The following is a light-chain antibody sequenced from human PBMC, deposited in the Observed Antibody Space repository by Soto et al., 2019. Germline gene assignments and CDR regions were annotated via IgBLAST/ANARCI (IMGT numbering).Light chain of an antibody. V-gene: IGKV1-5*03. CDR1: QSISSW. Sequence: DIQMTQSPSTLSASVGDRFTITCRASQSISSWLAWYQQKPGKAPKLLIYKMSASERGVPSRFSGSGSGTEFTLTISSLQPEDFATYYCQQYNSSPWTFGQGTKVDI. CDR2: KMS. J-gene: IGKJ1*01. CDR3: QQYNSSPWT.